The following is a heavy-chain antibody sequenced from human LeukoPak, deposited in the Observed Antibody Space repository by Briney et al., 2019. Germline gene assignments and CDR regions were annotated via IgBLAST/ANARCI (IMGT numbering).Heavy chain of an antibody. J-gene: IGHJ4*02. V-gene: IGHV4-4*02. D-gene: IGHD5-24*01. CDR2: IYHSGST. CDR1: GGSISSSNW. CDR3: ARGRRWLQYGDFDY. Sequence: PSGTLSLTCAVSGGSISSSNWWSWVRQPPGKGLEWIGEIYHSGSTNYNPSLKSRVTISVDKSKNQFSLKLSSVTAADTAVYYCARGRRWLQYGDFDYWGQGTLVTVSS.